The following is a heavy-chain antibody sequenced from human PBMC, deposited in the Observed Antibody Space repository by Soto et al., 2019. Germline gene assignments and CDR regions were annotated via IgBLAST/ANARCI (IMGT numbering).Heavy chain of an antibody. V-gene: IGHV1-69*12. D-gene: IGHD2-15*01. CDR2: IIPIFGTA. J-gene: IGHJ4*02. CDR3: ARESRYCSGGSCYFLPGIDY. CDR1: GGTFSSYA. Sequence: QVQLVQSGAEVKKPGSSVKVSCKASGGTFSSYAISWVRQAPVQGLEWMGGIIPIFGTANYAQKFQGRVTITADESTSTAYMEQSSLRSEDTAVYYCARESRYCSGGSCYFLPGIDYWGQGTLVTVSS.